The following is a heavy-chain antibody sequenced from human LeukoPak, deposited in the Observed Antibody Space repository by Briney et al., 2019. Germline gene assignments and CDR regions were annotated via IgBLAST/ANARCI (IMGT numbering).Heavy chain of an antibody. CDR1: GYTFTGYY. Sequence: ASVKVSCKASGYTFTGYYMHWVRQAPGQGLEWMGWINPNSGGTSYAQKFQGRVTMTRDTSISTAYMELSRLRSDDTAVNYCARETYCSSTSCDLDYWGQGTLVTVSS. J-gene: IGHJ4*02. CDR3: ARETYCSSTSCDLDY. V-gene: IGHV1-2*02. D-gene: IGHD2-2*01. CDR2: INPNSGGT.